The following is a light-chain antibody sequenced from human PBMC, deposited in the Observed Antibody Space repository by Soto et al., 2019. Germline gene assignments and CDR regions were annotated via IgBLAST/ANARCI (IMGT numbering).Light chain of an antibody. CDR1: QSVGNNH. CDR3: QQYCNFPYT. J-gene: IGKJ2*01. CDR2: GPS. Sequence: EIVLTQSPGTQYLSPGERATLSCRASQSVGNNHLAWYEQKPGQAPRLLIYGPSRRASGIPARFSGSGSGTDFTLTISSLQPEDFAVYYCQQYCNFPYTFGQGTRLEIK. V-gene: IGKV3-20*01.